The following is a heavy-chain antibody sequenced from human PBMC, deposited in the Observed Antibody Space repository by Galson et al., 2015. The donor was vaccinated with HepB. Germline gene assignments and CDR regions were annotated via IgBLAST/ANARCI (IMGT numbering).Heavy chain of an antibody. D-gene: IGHD3-10*01. CDR1: GGNFNNFA. CDR2: IIPAFGAA. J-gene: IGHJ6*02. CDR3: ARQDYYGSGTYPPWYGLDV. Sequence: SVKVSCKASGGNFNNFAITWVRKAPGQGLEWVGRIIPAFGAANYAQKFQGRPTISADKSTGTAYMDLTNLRSEDTAVYYCARQDYYGSGTYPPWYGLDVWGQGTTVTVSS. V-gene: IGHV1-69*06.